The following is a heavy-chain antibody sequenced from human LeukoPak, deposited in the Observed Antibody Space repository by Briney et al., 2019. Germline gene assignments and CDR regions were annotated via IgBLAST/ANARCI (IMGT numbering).Heavy chain of an antibody. V-gene: IGHV6-1*01. D-gene: IGHD3-10*01. CDR3: VRGFSTFFDY. CDR1: GDSVSTNSAA. J-gene: IGHJ4*02. Sequence: SQTLSLTCAISGDSVSTNSAAWNWIRQPPSRGLEWLGRTYYRSKWYNDYAISVKSRMTINPDTSKNQFSLQLNSVTPEDTAVYYCVRGFSTFFDYWGQGTLVTVSS. CDR2: TYYRSKWYN.